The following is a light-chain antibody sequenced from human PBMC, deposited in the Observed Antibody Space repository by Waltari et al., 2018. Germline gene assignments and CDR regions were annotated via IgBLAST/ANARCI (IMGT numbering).Light chain of an antibody. CDR1: SSDVGGFNY. CDR3: CSYAGSSTVGG. J-gene: IGLJ3*02. CDR2: EST. Sequence: QSALTQPRSVSGSPGQSVTISCTGTSSDVGGFNYVTWYQNHPGKPPKLIMYESTKRPAGVPERVSASRSDNTAALTIAGIQAEDEADYYCCSYAGSSTVGGFGGGTELTVL. V-gene: IGLV2-11*01.